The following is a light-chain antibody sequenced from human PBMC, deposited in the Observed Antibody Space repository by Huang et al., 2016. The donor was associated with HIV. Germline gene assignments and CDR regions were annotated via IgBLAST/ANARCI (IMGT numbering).Light chain of an antibody. CDR2: GAN. V-gene: IGKV3-15*01. Sequence: EIVMTQSPGTLSVSPGERATLSCRASQSVSNEVAWFQQKPGRAPRLLIYGANIRPSGTPAGFSGSGSGTEFTLTISSLQSEDFAIYYCQQYNDWPWTFGQGTKVEIK. CDR3: QQYNDWPWT. CDR1: QSVSNE. J-gene: IGKJ1*01.